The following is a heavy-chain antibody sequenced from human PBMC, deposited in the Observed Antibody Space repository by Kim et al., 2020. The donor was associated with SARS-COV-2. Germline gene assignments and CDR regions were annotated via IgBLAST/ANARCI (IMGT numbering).Heavy chain of an antibody. Sequence: GGSLRLSCSASGFTFSSYAMHWVRQAPGKGLEYVSAISSNGGSTYYADSVKGRFTISRDNSKNTLYLQMSSLRAEDTAVYYCVNPPVMVRGVLANDYWGQGTLVTVSS. V-gene: IGHV3-64D*06. CDR3: VNPPVMVRGVLANDY. D-gene: IGHD3-10*01. CDR1: GFTFSSYA. CDR2: ISSNGGST. J-gene: IGHJ4*02.